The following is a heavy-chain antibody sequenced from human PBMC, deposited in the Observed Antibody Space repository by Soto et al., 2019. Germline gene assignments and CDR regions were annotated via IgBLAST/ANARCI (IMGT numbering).Heavy chain of an antibody. D-gene: IGHD3-10*01. CDR1: GYSFTSYW. CDR2: IYPGDSDT. Sequence: EVQLVQSGAEVKKPGESLKISCKGSGYSFTSYWIGWVRQMPGKGLEWMGIIYPGDSDTRYSPSFQGQVTISADKSISNAYLQWSSLKASNTAMYYCARGYTYYYGSGSYYYYYGMDVWGQGTTVTVSS. V-gene: IGHV5-51*03. CDR3: ARGYTYYYGSGSYYYYYGMDV. J-gene: IGHJ6*02.